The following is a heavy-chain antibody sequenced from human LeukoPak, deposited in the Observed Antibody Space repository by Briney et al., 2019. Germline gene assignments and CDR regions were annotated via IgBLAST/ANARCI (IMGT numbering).Heavy chain of an antibody. CDR2: INPNTGVT. J-gene: IGHJ4*02. D-gene: IGHD3-22*01. V-gene: IGHV1-2*06. CDR3: ARSSPTYYFDSSGYYYGDY. CDR1: AYSFTDYY. Sequence: ASVKVSCKASAYSFTDYYIHWVRQAPGQGLEWMGRINPNTGVTDYAQIFKGRVTMTRDTSISTAYMELSRLGSDDTAVYYCARSSPTYYFDSSGYYYGDYWGQGTLITVSS.